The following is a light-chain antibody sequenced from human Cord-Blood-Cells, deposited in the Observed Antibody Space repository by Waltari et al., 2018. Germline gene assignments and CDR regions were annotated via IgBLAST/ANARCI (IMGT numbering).Light chain of an antibody. CDR2: AAY. Sequence: DIQMTQSPSSLSASVGDRVTIPCRARQSISSYLNWYQQKPGKAPKLLIYAAYSLQSGVPSRFSGSGSGTDFTLTISSLQPEDFATYYCQQSYSTPLTVGGGTKVEIK. CDR1: QSISSY. V-gene: IGKV1-39*01. CDR3: QQSYSTPLT. J-gene: IGKJ4*01.